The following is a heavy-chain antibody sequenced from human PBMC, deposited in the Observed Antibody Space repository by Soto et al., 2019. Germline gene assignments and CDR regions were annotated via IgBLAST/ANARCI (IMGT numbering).Heavy chain of an antibody. V-gene: IGHV1-18*01. CDR2: ISPWTGKT. CDR3: ARVPFSGVYYQGFHY. CDR1: GYTLSSYS. J-gene: IGHJ4*02. D-gene: IGHD6-19*01. Sequence: SVKVSCKASGYTLSSYSVTWVRQAPGQGLEWMGWISPWTGKTEYAQKFLGRITMTADTFARTADMELRGLRSDDTATYYCARVPFSGVYYQGFHYCRQGTMVTVSP.